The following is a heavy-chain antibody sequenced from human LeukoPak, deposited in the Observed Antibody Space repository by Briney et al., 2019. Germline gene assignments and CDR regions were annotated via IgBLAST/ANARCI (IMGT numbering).Heavy chain of an antibody. D-gene: IGHD3-22*01. V-gene: IGHV3-23*01. CDR3: AKDPGRYYYDSSAFDY. Sequence: GESLRLSCAASGFTFSSYAMSWVRQAPGKGLEWVSAISGSGGSTYYADSVKGRFTISRDNSKNTLYLQMNSLRAEDTAVYYCAKDPGRYYYDSSAFDYWGQGTLVTVSS. CDR2: ISGSGGST. CDR1: GFTFSSYA. J-gene: IGHJ4*02.